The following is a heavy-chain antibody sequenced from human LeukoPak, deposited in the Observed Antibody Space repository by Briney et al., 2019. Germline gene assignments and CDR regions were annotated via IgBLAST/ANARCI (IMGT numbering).Heavy chain of an antibody. CDR2: INTDGSTT. J-gene: IGHJ4*02. CDR1: GFTFSSYW. V-gene: IGHV3-74*01. CDR3: GRESSSSVTLDY. D-gene: IGHD6-6*01. Sequence: PGGSLRLSCAASGFTFSSYWMLWVRQAPGKGLVWVSRINTDGSTTNYADSVKGRFTISRDNAKNTLYLQMNSLTVEDTAVYYCGRESSSSVTLDYWGQGTLVTVSS.